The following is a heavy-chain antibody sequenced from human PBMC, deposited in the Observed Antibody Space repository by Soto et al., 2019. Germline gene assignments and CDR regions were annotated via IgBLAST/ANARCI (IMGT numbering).Heavy chain of an antibody. J-gene: IGHJ4*02. CDR3: ATDDAYGDYNFDY. CDR2: FDPEDGET. CDR1: GYTLTELS. V-gene: IGHV1-24*01. Sequence: GASVKVSCKGSGYTLTELSMHWVRQAPGKGLEWMGGFDPEDGETIYAQKFQGRVTMTEDTSTDTAYMELSSLRSEDTAVYYCATDDAYGDYNFDYWGQGTLVTVSS. D-gene: IGHD4-17*01.